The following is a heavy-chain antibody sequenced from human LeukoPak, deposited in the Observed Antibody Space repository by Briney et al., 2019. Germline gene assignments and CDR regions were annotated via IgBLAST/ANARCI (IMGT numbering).Heavy chain of an antibody. CDR1: GGTFSSYA. D-gene: IGHD3-22*01. V-gene: IGHV1-69*05. Sequence: SVKVSCKASGGTFSSYAISWVRQAPGQGLEWMGGIIPIFGTANYAQKFQGRVTITTDEYTSTASMELSSLRSEDTAVYYCARLSSNYYDSSGYYSLGAFDIWGQGTMVTVSS. CDR2: IIPIFGTA. J-gene: IGHJ3*02. CDR3: ARLSSNYYDSSGYYSLGAFDI.